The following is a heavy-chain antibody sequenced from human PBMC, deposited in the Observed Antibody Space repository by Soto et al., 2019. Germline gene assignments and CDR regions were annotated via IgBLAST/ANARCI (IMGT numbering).Heavy chain of an antibody. V-gene: IGHV3-53*01. CDR2: IYSGGST. D-gene: IGHD3-10*01. CDR1: GFTVSSNY. J-gene: IGHJ4*02. CDR3: AIHRTYYGSGSYVSGFDY. Sequence: GGSLRLSCAASGFTVSSNYMSWVRQAPGKGLEWVSVIYSGGSTYYADSVKGRFTISRDNSKNQFSLKLSSVTAADTAVYYCAIHRTYYGSGSYVSGFDYWGQGTLVTVSS.